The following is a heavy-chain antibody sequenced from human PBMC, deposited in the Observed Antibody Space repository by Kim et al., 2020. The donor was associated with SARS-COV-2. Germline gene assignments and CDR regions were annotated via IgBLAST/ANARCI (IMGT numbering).Heavy chain of an antibody. V-gene: IGHV1-69*13. D-gene: IGHD5-18*01. CDR1: GGTFSSYA. J-gene: IGHJ4*02. CDR2: IIPIFGTA. Sequence: SVKVSCKASGGTFSSYAISWVRQAPGQGLEWMGGIIPIFGTANYAQKFQGRVTITADESTSTAYMELSSLRSEDTAVYYCATGGTAMVTRTFDYWGQGTLVTVSS. CDR3: ATGGTAMVTRTFDY.